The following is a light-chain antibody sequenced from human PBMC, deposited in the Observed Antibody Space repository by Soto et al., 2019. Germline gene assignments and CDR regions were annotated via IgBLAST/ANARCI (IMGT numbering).Light chain of an antibody. CDR1: QSVSNNY. J-gene: IGKJ1*01. Sequence: EIGLTQSPCALSLSPGERATLSCRASQSVSNNYLAWYQQKPGQAPRLLIYGAPNRATGIPDRFSGSGSGTDFTLTISRLEPEDFAVYYCQQYGSSGTFGQGTKVDIK. CDR3: QQYGSSGT. CDR2: GAP. V-gene: IGKV3-20*01.